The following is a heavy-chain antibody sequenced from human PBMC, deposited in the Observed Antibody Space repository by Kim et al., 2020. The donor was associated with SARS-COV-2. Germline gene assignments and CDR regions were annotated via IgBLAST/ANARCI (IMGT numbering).Heavy chain of an antibody. Sequence: ASVKVSCKASGYTFTGYYMHWVRQAPGQGLEWMGWINPNSGGTNYAQKFQGRVTMTRDTSISTAYMELSRLRSDDTAVYYCARGRGVAGALHPINWGQGTLVTVSS. V-gene: IGHV1-2*02. J-gene: IGHJ4*02. D-gene: IGHD6-19*01. CDR3: ARGRGVAGALHPIN. CDR2: INPNSGGT. CDR1: GYTFTGYY.